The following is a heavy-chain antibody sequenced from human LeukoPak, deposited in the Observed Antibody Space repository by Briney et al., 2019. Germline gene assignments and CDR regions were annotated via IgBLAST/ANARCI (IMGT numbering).Heavy chain of an antibody. J-gene: IGHJ5*02. Sequence: PSETLSLTCTVSGGSISSYYWSWIRQPPGKGLEWIGYIYYSGSTNYNPSLKSRVTISVDTSKNQFSLKLSSVTAADTAVYYCARGGYYGSGRHNGFDPWGQGTLVTVSS. CDR1: GGSISSYY. D-gene: IGHD3-10*01. CDR2: IYYSGST. V-gene: IGHV4-59*01. CDR3: ARGGYYGSGRHNGFDP.